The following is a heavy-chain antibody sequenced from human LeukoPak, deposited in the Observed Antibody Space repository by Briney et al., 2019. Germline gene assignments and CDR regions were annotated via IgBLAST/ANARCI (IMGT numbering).Heavy chain of an antibody. Sequence: KPGGSLRLSCAASGFTFINAWMTWVRQAPGKGLEWVSSISSSSSYIYYADSVKGRFTISRDNAKNSLYLQMNSLRAEDTAVYYCARDWSSMAAAATGAFDIWGQGTMVTVSS. CDR2: ISSSSSYI. CDR3: ARDWSSMAAAATGAFDI. D-gene: IGHD6-13*01. J-gene: IGHJ3*02. CDR1: GFTFINAW. V-gene: IGHV3-21*01.